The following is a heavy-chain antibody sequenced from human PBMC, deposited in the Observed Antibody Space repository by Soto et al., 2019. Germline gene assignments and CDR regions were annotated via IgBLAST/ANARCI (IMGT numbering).Heavy chain of an antibody. D-gene: IGHD6-19*01. CDR2: ISGNGGST. J-gene: IGHJ4*02. CDR3: AKSPVAGTGRFFDY. CDR1: GFTFSSYA. Sequence: GGSLRLSCAASGFTFSSYAMSWVRQAPGKGLEWVSAISGNGGSTYYADSVKGRFTISRDNSKNTLYLQMNSLRAEDTAVYYCAKSPVAGTGRFFDYWGQGTLVTVS. V-gene: IGHV3-23*01.